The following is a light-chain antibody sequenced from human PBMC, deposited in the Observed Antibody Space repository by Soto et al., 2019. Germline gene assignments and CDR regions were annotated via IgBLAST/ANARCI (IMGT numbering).Light chain of an antibody. CDR3: QQYYSYPRT. J-gene: IGKJ1*01. V-gene: IGKV1-8*01. CDR2: AAS. CDR1: QGISNY. Sequence: AIRMTQSPSSLPASTGERLTITCRASQGISNYLAWYQQKPGEAPKVLIYAASTLQSGVPSRFSGSGSGTDFTLTISWLQSEDFATYYCQQYYSYPRTFGQGTKVDIK.